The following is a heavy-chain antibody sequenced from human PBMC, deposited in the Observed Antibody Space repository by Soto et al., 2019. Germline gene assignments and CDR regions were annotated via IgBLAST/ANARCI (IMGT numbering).Heavy chain of an antibody. CDR1: GFTFSSYG. V-gene: IGHV3-33*01. Sequence: QVPLVESGGGVVQPGRSLRLSCAASGFTFSSYGMHWVRQAPGKGLEWVAVIWYDGSNKYYADSVKGRFTISRDNSKNTLYLQMNSLRAEDTAVYYCARVSGSSSWYRGWFDPWGQGTLVTVSS. D-gene: IGHD6-13*01. CDR2: IWYDGSNK. J-gene: IGHJ5*02. CDR3: ARVSGSSSWYRGWFDP.